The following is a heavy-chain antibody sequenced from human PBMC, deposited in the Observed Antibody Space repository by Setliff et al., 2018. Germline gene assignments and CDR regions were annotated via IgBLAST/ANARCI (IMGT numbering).Heavy chain of an antibody. Sequence: SETLSLTCAVYGGSFSGYYWSWIRQPPGKGLEWIGEINHSGSTNYNPSLKSRVTISVDTSKNQFSLKLSSVTAADTAVYYCAGSLGGFDYWGQGTLVTVSS. J-gene: IGHJ4*02. V-gene: IGHV4-34*01. D-gene: IGHD3-16*01. CDR1: GGSFSGYY. CDR2: INHSGST. CDR3: AGSLGGFDY.